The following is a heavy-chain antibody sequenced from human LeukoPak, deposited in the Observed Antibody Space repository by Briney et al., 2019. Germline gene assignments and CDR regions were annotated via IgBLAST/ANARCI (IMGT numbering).Heavy chain of an antibody. CDR3: VSTFRGDWPQPDY. J-gene: IGHJ4*02. CDR2: IRSKAYGGTT. Sequence: GGSLRLSCTASGFTVSDYAMSWVRQAPGKGLEWVGFIRSKAYGGTTEYAASVKGRFTISRDDSKSIAYLQMNSLKTEDTAVYYCVSTFRGDWPQPDYWGQGTLVTVSS. CDR1: GFTVSDYA. D-gene: IGHD2/OR15-2a*01. V-gene: IGHV3-49*04.